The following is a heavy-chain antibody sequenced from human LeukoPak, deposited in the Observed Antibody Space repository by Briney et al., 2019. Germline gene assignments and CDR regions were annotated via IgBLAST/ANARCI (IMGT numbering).Heavy chain of an antibody. V-gene: IGHV4-34*01. D-gene: IGHD3-16*02. Sequence: SETLSLTCAVYGGSFSDYYWSWIRQPPGKGLKGIGEINHSGTTNYSPSLKSRVSISVDTSKNQFSLKLNSVTAADAAMYYCASHYSSGSYRYTGSFDSWGQGMLVNVSS. J-gene: IGHJ4*02. CDR3: ASHYSSGSYRYTGSFDS. CDR2: INHSGTT. CDR1: GGSFSDYY.